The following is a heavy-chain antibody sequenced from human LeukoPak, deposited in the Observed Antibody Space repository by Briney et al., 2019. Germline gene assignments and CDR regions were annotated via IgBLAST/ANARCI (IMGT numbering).Heavy chain of an antibody. V-gene: IGHV1-46*01. J-gene: IGHJ4*02. Sequence: GASVPVSCQASGYTLTNQYMHWVGQAPGPGLEWMGVIHPSGGSTTYAQKFQGTVTLTRDTATSTVYIELSSLRSDYTAVFYCAIMAMDPAMVTSFCDLWGQGTLLTVSA. CDR2: IHPSGGST. D-gene: IGHD5-18*01. CDR3: AIMAMDPAMVTSFCDL. CDR1: GYTLTNQY.